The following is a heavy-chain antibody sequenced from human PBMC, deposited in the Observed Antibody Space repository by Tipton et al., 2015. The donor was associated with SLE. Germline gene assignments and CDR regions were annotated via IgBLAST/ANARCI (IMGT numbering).Heavy chain of an antibody. V-gene: IGHV4-30-2*01. CDR1: GGSISSGGYS. Sequence: LRLSCAVSGGSISSGGYSWSWIRQPPGKGLEWIGYIYHSGSTYYNPSLKSRVTISVDRSKNQFSLKLSSVTAADTAVYYCARGARAYSSSWFGFDYWGQGTLATVSS. D-gene: IGHD6-13*01. J-gene: IGHJ4*02. CDR3: ARGARAYSSSWFGFDY. CDR2: IYHSGST.